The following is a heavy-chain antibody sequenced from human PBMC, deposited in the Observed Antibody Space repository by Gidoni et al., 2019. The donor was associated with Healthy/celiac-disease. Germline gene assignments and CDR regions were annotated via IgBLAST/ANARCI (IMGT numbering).Heavy chain of an antibody. D-gene: IGHD6-19*01. J-gene: IGHJ4*02. CDR2: INHSGST. Sequence: QVQLQPWGAGLLKPSETLSLTCAVYGGSFRGYYWSWIRQPPGKGLEWIGEINHSGSTNYNPSLKSRVTISVDTSKNQFSLKLSSVTAADTAVYYCARGRGARRRAVAGTFDYWGQGTLVTVSS. CDR1: GGSFRGYY. V-gene: IGHV4-34*01. CDR3: ARGRGARRRAVAGTFDY.